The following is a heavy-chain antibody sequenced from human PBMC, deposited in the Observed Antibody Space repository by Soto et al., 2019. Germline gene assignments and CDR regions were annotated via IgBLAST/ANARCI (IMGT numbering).Heavy chain of an antibody. Sequence: VQLVESGGGLVQPGGSLRLSCAASGFTFRSYWMHWVRQAPGKGLVWVSRINSDESSTNYADSVKGRFTISRDNAKNTLYLQMNSLRAEDTAVYYCARDGYTYGYGAMDVWGQGTTVTVSS. CDR2: INSDESST. CDR1: GFTFRSYW. D-gene: IGHD5-18*01. V-gene: IGHV3-74*01. J-gene: IGHJ6*02. CDR3: ARDGYTYGYGAMDV.